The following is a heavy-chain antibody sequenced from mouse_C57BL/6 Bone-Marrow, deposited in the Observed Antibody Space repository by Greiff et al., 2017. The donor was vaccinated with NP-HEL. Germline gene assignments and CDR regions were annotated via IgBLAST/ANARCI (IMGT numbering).Heavy chain of an antibody. CDR3: ARYYYGSSYGYFDV. CDR1: GYSITSDY. V-gene: IGHV3-8*01. D-gene: IGHD1-1*01. Sequence: EVKLMESGPGLAKPSQTLSLTCSVTGYSITSDYWNWIRKFPGNKLEYMGYISYSGSTYYNPSLKSRISITRDTSKHQYYLQLNSVTTEDTATYYCARYYYGSSYGYFDVWGTGTTVTVSS. J-gene: IGHJ1*03. CDR2: ISYSGST.